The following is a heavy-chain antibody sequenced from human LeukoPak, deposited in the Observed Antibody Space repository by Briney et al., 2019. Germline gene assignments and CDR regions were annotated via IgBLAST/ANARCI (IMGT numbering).Heavy chain of an antibody. CDR2: ISGSGGST. CDR1: GFSFSTYS. D-gene: IGHD6-19*01. J-gene: IGHJ2*01. Sequence: GGSLRLSCAASGFSFSTYSMSWVRQAPGKGLEWVSAISGSGGSTYYADSVKGRFTISRDNSKNTLYLQMNGLRAEDTAVYYCAKDSVLGWYPRWGYFDLWGRGTLVTVSS. V-gene: IGHV3-23*01. CDR3: AKDSVLGWYPRWGYFDL.